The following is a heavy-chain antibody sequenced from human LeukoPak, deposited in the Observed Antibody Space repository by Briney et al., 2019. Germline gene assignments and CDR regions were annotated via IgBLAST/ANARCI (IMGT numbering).Heavy chain of an antibody. CDR1: GFTFSDYG. CDR2: LSPHANYE. J-gene: IGHJ4*02. V-gene: IGHV3-33*01. CDR3: ARDWIDRSLDY. Sequence: GGSLRLSCAASGFTFSDYGIHWVRQAPGKGLEWVAVLSPHANYEYYADSVQGRFAISRDDSKNTVYLQMNSLRDEETAVCYCARDWIDRSLDYWGLGTLVTVSS. D-gene: IGHD2-2*03.